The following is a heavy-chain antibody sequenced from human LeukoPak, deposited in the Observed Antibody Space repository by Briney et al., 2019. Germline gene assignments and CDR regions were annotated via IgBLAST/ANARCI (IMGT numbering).Heavy chain of an antibody. Sequence: SETLSLTCSVSGCSISIYYWSWIRQPAGKGLEWIGRIYTSGSTNYNPSLKSRVTMSVDTSKNQFSLTLNSVTAADTGVYYCARWTTVTRAFDFWGQGTLVTVSS. J-gene: IGHJ4*02. CDR3: ARWTTVTRAFDF. CDR2: IYTSGST. D-gene: IGHD4-17*01. V-gene: IGHV4-4*07. CDR1: GCSISIYY.